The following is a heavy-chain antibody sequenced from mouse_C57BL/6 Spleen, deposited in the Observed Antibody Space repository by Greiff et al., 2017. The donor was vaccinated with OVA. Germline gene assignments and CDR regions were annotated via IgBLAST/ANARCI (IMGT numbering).Heavy chain of an antibody. J-gene: IGHJ4*01. Sequence: QVQLQQPGTELVKPGASVKLSCKASGYTFTSYWMHWVKQRPGQGLEWIGNINPSNGGTNYNEKFKSKATLTVDKSSSTAYMQLSSLTSEDSAVYYCAKGRIYDGPSTANYYAMDYWGQGTSVTVSS. CDR1: GYTFTSYW. D-gene: IGHD2-3*01. CDR3: AKGRIYDGPSTANYYAMDY. V-gene: IGHV1-53*01. CDR2: INPSNGGT.